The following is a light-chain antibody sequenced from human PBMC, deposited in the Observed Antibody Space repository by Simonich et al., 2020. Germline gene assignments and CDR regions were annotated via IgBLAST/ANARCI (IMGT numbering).Light chain of an antibody. Sequence: DIVLTQFPDSLAVSLGERATINSKSSQSVLYSSNIKNSLAWYQQKPGQPPKLLIYWASTRESGVPYRFSGSGSGTDFTLTISSLQAEDVAVYYCQQYYSTPWTFGQGTKVEIK. V-gene: IGKV4-1*01. CDR3: QQYYSTPWT. J-gene: IGKJ1*01. CDR2: WAS. CDR1: QSVLYSSNIKNS.